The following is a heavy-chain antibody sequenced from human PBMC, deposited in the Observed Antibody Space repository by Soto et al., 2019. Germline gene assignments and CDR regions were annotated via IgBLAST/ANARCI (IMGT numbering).Heavy chain of an antibody. CDR2: ISAYNGNT. V-gene: IGHV1-18*01. CDR1: GYTFTSYG. D-gene: IGHD6-13*01. Sequence: GASVKVSCKASGYTFTSYGISWVRQAPGQGLEWMGWISAYNGNTNYAQKLQGRVTMTTDTSTSTAYMELRSLRSDDTAVYYCARVAAARNLVWFDPWGQGTLVTVSS. CDR3: ARVAAARNLVWFDP. J-gene: IGHJ5*02.